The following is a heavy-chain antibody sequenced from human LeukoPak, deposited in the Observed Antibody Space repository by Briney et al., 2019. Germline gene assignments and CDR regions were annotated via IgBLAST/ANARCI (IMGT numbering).Heavy chain of an antibody. V-gene: IGHV3-15*01. J-gene: IGHJ3*02. CDR3: TTAPRGYCSGGSCSYAFDI. D-gene: IGHD2-15*01. Sequence: RSLRLSCAASTFTPSNAWMSWVRQAPGTGLEWVGRIKSKSDGGTTDYAAPVKGRFTISRDDSKNTLYLQMNSLKTEDTAVYYCTTAPRGYCSGGSCSYAFDIWGQGKMVTVSS. CDR2: IKSKSDGGTT. CDR1: TFTPSNAW.